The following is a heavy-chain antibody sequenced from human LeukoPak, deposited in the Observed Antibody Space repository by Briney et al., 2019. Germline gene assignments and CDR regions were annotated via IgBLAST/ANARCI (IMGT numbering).Heavy chain of an antibody. J-gene: IGHJ4*02. V-gene: IGHV3-23*01. CDR3: AKRDVWSSGWYNFDY. Sequence: GGSLRLSCAASGFTFSSYAMSWVRQAPGKGLEWVSTISGSGGSTYYADFVKGRFTISRDNSKNTLYLQMNSLRAEDTAVYYCAKRDVWSSGWYNFDYWGQGTLVTVSS. D-gene: IGHD6-19*01. CDR1: GFTFSSYA. CDR2: ISGSGGST.